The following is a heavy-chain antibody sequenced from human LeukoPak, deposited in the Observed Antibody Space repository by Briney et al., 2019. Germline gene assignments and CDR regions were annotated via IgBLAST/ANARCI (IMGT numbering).Heavy chain of an antibody. CDR3: TKSIEETFDY. V-gene: IGHV3-23*01. J-gene: IGHJ4*02. CDR1: GFPFSSYA. CDR2: VSDGGGAT. Sequence: GGSLRLSCAVSGFPFSSYAMSWVRQAPGKGLEWVATVSDGGGATYYPDSVRARFTISRDNSKKTLYLQMHSVRVEDTATYFRTKSIEETFDYWGQGTLVTVSS. D-gene: IGHD6-6*01.